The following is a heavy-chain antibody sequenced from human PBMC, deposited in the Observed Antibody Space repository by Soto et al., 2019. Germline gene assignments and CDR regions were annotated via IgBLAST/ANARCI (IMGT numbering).Heavy chain of an antibody. CDR2: IYYSGST. CDR3: ARAHCSGGSCYSVQHWFDP. J-gene: IGHJ5*02. V-gene: IGHV4-30-4*01. CDR1: GGSISSGDYY. Sequence: PSETLSLTCTVSGGSISSGDYYWSWIRQPPGKGLEWIGYIYYSGSTYYNPSLKSRVTISVDKSKNQFSLKLSSVTAADTAVYYCARAHCSGGSCYSVQHWFDPWGQGTLVTVSS. D-gene: IGHD2-15*01.